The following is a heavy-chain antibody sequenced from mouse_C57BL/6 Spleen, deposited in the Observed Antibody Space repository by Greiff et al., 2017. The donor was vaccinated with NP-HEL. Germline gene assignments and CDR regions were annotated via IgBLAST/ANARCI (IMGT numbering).Heavy chain of an antibody. J-gene: IGHJ2*01. V-gene: IGHV8-12*01. CDR2: IYWDDDK. CDR1: GFSLSTSGMG. CDR3: ARVITTVVADY. Sequence: QVTLKECGPGILQSSQTLSLTCSFSGFSLSTSGMGVSWIRQPSGKGLEWLAHIYWDDDKRYNPSLKSRLTISKDTSRNQVFLKITSVDTADTATYYCARVITTVVADYWGQGTTLTVSS. D-gene: IGHD1-1*01.